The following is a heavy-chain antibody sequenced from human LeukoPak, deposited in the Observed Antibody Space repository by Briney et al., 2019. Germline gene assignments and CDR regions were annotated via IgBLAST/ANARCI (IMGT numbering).Heavy chain of an antibody. J-gene: IGHJ3*02. CDR2: IYYSGTT. Sequence: SETLSLTCTVSGGSISSTLYYWGWIRQPPGKGLEWIGRIYYSGTTYYNPSLKSRVTISVDTSKNQFSLKLSSVTAADTAVYYCARGGLAARRGGNDAFDIWGQGTMVTVSS. D-gene: IGHD6-6*01. CDR3: ARGGLAARRGGNDAFDI. V-gene: IGHV4-39*07. CDR1: GGSISSTLYY.